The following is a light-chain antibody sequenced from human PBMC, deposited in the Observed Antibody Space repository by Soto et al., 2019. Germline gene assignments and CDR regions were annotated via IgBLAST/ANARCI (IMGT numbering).Light chain of an antibody. CDR1: QSVGSN. Sequence: IVMAQCPPHMTVSPSTRSSLSCRASQSVGSNLAWYQQKPGKAPRLLIYGASTRDTGIPARFSGSGSGTEFTLTISSLQSEDFAVYYCQQYNGWPITFGQGTRVE. CDR3: QQYNGWPIT. CDR2: GAS. J-gene: IGKJ5*01. V-gene: IGKV3-15*01.